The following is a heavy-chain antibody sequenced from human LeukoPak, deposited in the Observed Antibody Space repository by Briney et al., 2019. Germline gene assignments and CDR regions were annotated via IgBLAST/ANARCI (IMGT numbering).Heavy chain of an antibody. V-gene: IGHV4-34*12. CDR1: GGSFSGYF. CDR2: IIDSGTA. CDR3: ATLYLVNAFDI. Sequence: SETLSLTCGVSGGSFSGYFWTWIRQPPGKGLEWIGEIIDSGTANYNPSLESRVAMSVDTSKNQVSLRLSSVTAADTAVYYCATLYLVNAFDIWGPGTLVTVSS. J-gene: IGHJ3*02. D-gene: IGHD2-2*02.